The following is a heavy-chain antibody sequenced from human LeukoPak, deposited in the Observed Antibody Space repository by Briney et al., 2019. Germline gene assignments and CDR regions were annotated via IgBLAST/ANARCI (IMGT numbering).Heavy chain of an antibody. CDR3: AKDLPTVNTWIYFDY. V-gene: IGHV3-23*01. CDR2: ISGNGGSA. Sequence: GGSLRLSCAAPGFTFSTYALSWVRQAPGKGLEWVSSISGNGGSAYYTDSVKGRFTISRDNSKNTLYLQMNSLRAEDTAVYYCAKDLPTVNTWIYFDYWGQGTLVTVSS. CDR1: GFTFSTYA. D-gene: IGHD4-17*01. J-gene: IGHJ4*02.